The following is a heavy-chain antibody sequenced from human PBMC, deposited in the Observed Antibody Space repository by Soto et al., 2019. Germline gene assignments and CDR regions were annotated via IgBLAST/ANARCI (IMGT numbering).Heavy chain of an antibody. CDR1: GYTFSAYT. CDR3: ARDTETLGPRANDALDI. CDR2: INAGSGKT. V-gene: IGHV1-3*01. Sequence: QAQLVQSGAEMKKPGASVKVSCKATGYTFSAYTMNWVRRAPGQSLEWMGWINAGSGKTKYSQNFQGRVSITRNTSASTVYMGLTGLISEDTAVYYCARDTETLGPRANDALDIWGQGTMVTVSS. J-gene: IGHJ3*02.